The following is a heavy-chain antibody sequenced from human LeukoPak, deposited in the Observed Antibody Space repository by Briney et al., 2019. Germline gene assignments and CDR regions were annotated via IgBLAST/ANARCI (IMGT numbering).Heavy chain of an antibody. J-gene: IGHJ4*02. V-gene: IGHV1-69*04. CDR2: IIPILGIA. CDR1: GGTFSSYT. D-gene: IGHD7-27*01. Sequence: SVKVTCKASGGTFSSYTISWVRQAPGQGLEWMGRIIPILGIANYAQKFQGRVTVTADKSTSTAYMELSSLRSEDTAVYCCARDQETGGHTDYWGQGTLVTVSS. CDR3: ARDQETGGHTDY.